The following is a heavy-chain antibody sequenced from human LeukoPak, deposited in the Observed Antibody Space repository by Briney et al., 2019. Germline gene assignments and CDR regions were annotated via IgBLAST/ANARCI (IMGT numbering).Heavy chain of an antibody. V-gene: IGHV3-48*03. D-gene: IGHD2/OR15-2a*01. CDR3: ARDTLFGPFVISLVY. CDR2: ISSDGHVG. Sequence: GGSLRLSCPASGFTFSRYEMIWVRQAPGKGLEWVSHISSDGHVGRYVDSVRGRFTMSRDNAKDLLFLQMNGLRAEDTAVYYCARDTLFGPFVISLVYWGRRALVTVSS. CDR1: GFTFSRYE. J-gene: IGHJ4*02.